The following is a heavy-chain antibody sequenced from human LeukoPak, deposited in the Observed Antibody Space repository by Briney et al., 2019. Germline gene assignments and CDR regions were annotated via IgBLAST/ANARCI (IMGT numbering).Heavy chain of an antibody. CDR1: GDSVSSNSAA. D-gene: IGHD1-1*01. CDR2: TYYRSKWYN. J-gene: IGHJ6*02. CDR3: ARATGYYYYYGMDV. Sequence: SQTLSLTCAISGDSVSSNSAAGNWIRQSPSRVLEWMGRTYYRSKWYNDYAVSVKSRITINPDTSKNQFSLQLNSVTPEDTAVYYCARATGYYYYYGMDVWGQGTTVTVSS. V-gene: IGHV6-1*01.